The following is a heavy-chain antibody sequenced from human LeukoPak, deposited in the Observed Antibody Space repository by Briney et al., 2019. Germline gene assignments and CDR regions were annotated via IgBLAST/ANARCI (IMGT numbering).Heavy chain of an antibody. CDR3: AKDRVTGTYCGGGCYDFDY. D-gene: IGHD2-21*01. J-gene: IGHJ4*02. CDR1: EFTFRSYG. Sequence: PGRSLRLSCAVSEFTFRSYGMHWVRQAPGEGLEWVATIWYDGSSKYYADSVKGRFTISRANSKNTLYLQMNSLRAEDTAVYYYAKDRVTGTYCGGGCYDFDYWGQGTLVTVSS. CDR2: IWYDGSSK. V-gene: IGHV3-33*06.